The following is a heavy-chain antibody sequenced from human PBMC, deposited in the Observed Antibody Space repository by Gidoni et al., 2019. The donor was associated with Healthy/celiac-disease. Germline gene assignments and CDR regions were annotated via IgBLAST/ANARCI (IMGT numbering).Heavy chain of an antibody. Sequence: QLQLQESGPGLVKPSETLSLTCTVSGGSISSSSYYWGWLRQPPGKGLEWIGSIYYSGSTYYNPSLKSRVTISVDTSKNQFSLKLSSVTAADTAVYYCATQYSSSWYNWFDPWGQGTLVTVSS. J-gene: IGHJ5*02. CDR3: ATQYSSSWYNWFDP. D-gene: IGHD6-13*01. CDR2: IYYSGST. V-gene: IGHV4-39*01. CDR1: GGSISSSSYY.